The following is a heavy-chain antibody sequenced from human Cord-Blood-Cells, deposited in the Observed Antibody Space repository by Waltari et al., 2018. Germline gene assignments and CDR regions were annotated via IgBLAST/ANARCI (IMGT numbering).Heavy chain of an antibody. CDR2: IYYSGST. D-gene: IGHD3-10*01. CDR3: ASYGSGSYYNGNFDY. CDR1: GGSISSSSYY. V-gene: IGHV4-39*01. J-gene: IGHJ4*02. Sequence: QLQLQESGPGLVTPSETLSLTCTVSGGSISSSSYYWGWIRQPPGKGLEWIGSIYYSGSTYYNPSLKSRVTISVDTSKNQFSLKLSSVTAADTAVYYCASYGSGSYYNGNFDYWGQGTLVTVSS.